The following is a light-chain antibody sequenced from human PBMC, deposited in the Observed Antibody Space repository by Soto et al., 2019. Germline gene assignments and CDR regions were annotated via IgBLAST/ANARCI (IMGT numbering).Light chain of an antibody. CDR3: SSFTGTSPHV. CDR1: SSDVGGYNY. Sequence: QSVLTQPASVSGSPGQSITISCTGTSSDVGGYNYVSWYQEHPGKAPKLMIYEVSHRPSGVSNRFSGSKSGNTASLTISGLQAEDEADYYCSSFTGTSPHVFGTGTKVTVL. V-gene: IGLV2-14*01. J-gene: IGLJ1*01. CDR2: EVS.